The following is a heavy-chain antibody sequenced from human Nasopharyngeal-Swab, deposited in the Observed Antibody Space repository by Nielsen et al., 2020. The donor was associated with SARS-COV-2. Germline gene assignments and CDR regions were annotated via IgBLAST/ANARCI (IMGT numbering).Heavy chain of an antibody. CDR1: GGTFSSYA. J-gene: IGHJ4*02. Sequence: SVKVSCKASGGTFSSYAISWVRQAPGQGLEWMGGIIPIFGTANYAQKFQGRVTMTRDTSTSTVYMELSSLRSEDTAVYYCAREIMITFGGVIARGYFDYWGQGTLVAVSS. CDR3: AREIMITFGGVIARGYFDY. V-gene: IGHV1-69*05. CDR2: IIPIFGTA. D-gene: IGHD3-16*02.